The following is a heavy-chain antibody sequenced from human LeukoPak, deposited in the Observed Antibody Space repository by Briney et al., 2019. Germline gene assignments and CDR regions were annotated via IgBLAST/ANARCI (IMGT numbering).Heavy chain of an antibody. J-gene: IGHJ4*02. CDR3: ARLHRDYASGTPPFDY. CDR1: GISVTHGLSF. V-gene: IGHV4-31*03. Sequence: SQTLSLTCTVSGISVTHGLSFWSWIRQHPGKGLEWIGYLYESGSTYLNPSLESRVSMSLDTSQNQFSLRLRSVTAANTALYYCARLHRDYASGTPPFDYWGQGALVTVSS. CDR2: LYESGST. D-gene: IGHD3-10*01.